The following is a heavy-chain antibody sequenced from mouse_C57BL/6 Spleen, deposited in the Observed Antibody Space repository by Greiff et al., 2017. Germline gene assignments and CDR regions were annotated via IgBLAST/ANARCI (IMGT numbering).Heavy chain of an antibody. CDR1: GYTFTSYW. CDR2: IYPGSGST. D-gene: IGHD2-5*01. V-gene: IGHV1-55*01. J-gene: IGHJ2*01. Sequence: QVHVKQSGAELVKPGASVKMSCKASGYTFTSYWITWVKQRPGQGLEWIGDIYPGSGSTNYNEKFKSKATLTVDTSSSTAYMQLSSLTSEDSAVYFCARRNSNWRGYWGQGTTLTVSS. CDR3: ARRNSNWRGY.